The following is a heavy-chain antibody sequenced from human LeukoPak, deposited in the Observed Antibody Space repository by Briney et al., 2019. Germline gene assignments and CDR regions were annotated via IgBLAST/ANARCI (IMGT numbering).Heavy chain of an antibody. CDR2: MNPNSGDT. D-gene: IGHD4-11*01. V-gene: IGHV1-2*02. CDR3: ARDREYSNYLLVYGMDV. Sequence: ASVKVSCKAYGYTFTGYYIHWVRQAPGQGLEWMGWMNPNSGDTNHAQKFQGRFTMTTDTSIRTAYMELSSLRSDDMAVYYCARDREYSNYLLVYGMDVWGQGTTVTVSS. CDR1: GYTFTGYY. J-gene: IGHJ6*02.